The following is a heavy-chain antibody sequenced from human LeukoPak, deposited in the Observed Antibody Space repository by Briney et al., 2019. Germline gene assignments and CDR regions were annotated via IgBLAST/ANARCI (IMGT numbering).Heavy chain of an antibody. D-gene: IGHD3-3*01. CDR1: GFTFSSYS. CDR2: ISSSSSSI. CDR3: ARTYDFWSGALDV. V-gene: IGHV3-48*01. J-gene: IGHJ6*04. Sequence: PGGSLRLSCAASGFTFSSYSVNWVRQAPGKGLEWLSYISSSSSSINYADSVKGRFTISRDNAKNSLYLQMNSLRAEDTAVYYCARTYDFWSGALDVWGKGTTVTVSS.